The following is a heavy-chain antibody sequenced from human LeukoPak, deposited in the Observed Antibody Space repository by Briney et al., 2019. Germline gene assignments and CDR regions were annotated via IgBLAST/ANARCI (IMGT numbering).Heavy chain of an antibody. J-gene: IGHJ4*02. CDR1: GGSVSSGSYY. D-gene: IGHD1-26*01. V-gene: IGHV4-61*01. CDR3: ARGAYSGSYRRPMDY. CDR2: IYYSGST. Sequence: SETLSLTCTVSGGSVSSGSYYWSWIRQPPGKGLEWIGYIYYSGSTNYNPSLKSRVTISVDTSKNQFSLKLSSVTAADTAVYYCARGAYSGSYRRPMDYWGQGTLVTVSS.